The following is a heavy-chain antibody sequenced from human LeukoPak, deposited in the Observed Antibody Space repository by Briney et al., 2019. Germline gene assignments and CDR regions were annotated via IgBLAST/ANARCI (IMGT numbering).Heavy chain of an antibody. CDR3: AKDASSWRGYYDY. Sequence: GGSLRLSCAASGFIFSTYAMSWVRQAPGKGLEWVSTISGSAGSSNYADSVRGRFTISRDNSKNTLYLQMNSLRAEDTAVYYCAKDASSWRGYYDYWGQGTLVTVSS. J-gene: IGHJ4*02. CDR1: GFIFSTYA. CDR2: ISGSAGSS. V-gene: IGHV3-23*01. D-gene: IGHD6-13*01.